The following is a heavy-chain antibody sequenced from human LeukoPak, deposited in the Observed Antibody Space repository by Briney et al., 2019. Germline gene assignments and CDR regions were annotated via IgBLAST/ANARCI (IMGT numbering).Heavy chain of an antibody. CDR1: GFTFSNYS. V-gene: IGHV3-48*01. D-gene: IGHD2-8*01. J-gene: IGHJ4*02. CDR3: ARVPPYCTNGVCYTTLDY. CDR2: ISSSSSTI. Sequence: QPGGSLRLSCAASGFTFSNYSMNWVRQAPGKGLEWVSYISSSSSTIYYADSVKGRFTISRDNAKNSLYLQMNSLRAEDTAVYYCARVPPYCTNGVCYTTLDYWGQGTLVTVSS.